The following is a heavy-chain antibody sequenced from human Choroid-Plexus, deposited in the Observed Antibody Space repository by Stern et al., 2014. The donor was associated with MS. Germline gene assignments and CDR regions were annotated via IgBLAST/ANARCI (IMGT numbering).Heavy chain of an antibody. CDR1: GFTFGSCA. D-gene: IGHD2/OR15-2a*01. J-gene: IGHJ5*02. CDR2: VSYDGSNK. Sequence: QLVQSGGGVVQPGRPLRLSCVASGFTFGSCAMHWVRQAPGKGLEWAAGVSYDGSNKYYADSVKGRFTISRDNSQNTLYMQMSSLRPEDTAVYYCAKDRQYLTYFFDHWGQGSLVTVSS. V-gene: IGHV3-30*18. CDR3: AKDRQYLTYFFDH.